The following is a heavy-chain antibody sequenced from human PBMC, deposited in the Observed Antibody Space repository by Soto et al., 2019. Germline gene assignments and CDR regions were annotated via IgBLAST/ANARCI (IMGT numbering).Heavy chain of an antibody. J-gene: IGHJ5*02. CDR3: ARIYCTTTTCDSWFDP. V-gene: IGHV5-10-1*01. Sequence: GESLKISCTGFGYTFTTFWISWVRQMPGKGLEWRGRIDPGDTYATYSRAFQGHVTISADKATSTAYLQWSSLKASDTAMYYCARIYCTTTTCDSWFDPWGQGTLVTVSS. CDR1: GYTFTTFW. D-gene: IGHD2-2*01. CDR2: IDPGDTYA.